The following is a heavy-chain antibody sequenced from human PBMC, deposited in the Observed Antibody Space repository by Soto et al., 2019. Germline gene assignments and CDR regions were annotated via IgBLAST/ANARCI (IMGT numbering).Heavy chain of an antibody. Sequence: SVKVSCKASGGTFSSYAISWVRQAPGQGLEWTGGIIPIFGTANYAQKFQGRVTITADKSTSTAYMELSSLRSEDTAVYYCARDKGYYDYVWGSYRYLYNWFDPWGQGTLVTVSS. CDR3: ARDKGYYDYVWGSYRYLYNWFDP. J-gene: IGHJ5*02. D-gene: IGHD3-16*02. CDR2: IIPIFGTA. V-gene: IGHV1-69*06. CDR1: GGTFSSYA.